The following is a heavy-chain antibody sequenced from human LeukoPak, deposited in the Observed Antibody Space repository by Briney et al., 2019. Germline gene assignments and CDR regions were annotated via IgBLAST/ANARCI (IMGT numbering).Heavy chain of an antibody. V-gene: IGHV3-30*04. D-gene: IGHD3-10*01. Sequence: GGSLRLSCAASGFTFSNYAMHWVRQAPGKGLEWVAVISYDGSNKYYADSVKGRFTISRDNSKNTLYPQMNSLRAEDTAVYYCARTPKLTMVRGPLDYWGQGTLVTVSS. CDR1: GFTFSNYA. CDR3: ARTPKLTMVRGPLDY. J-gene: IGHJ4*02. CDR2: ISYDGSNK.